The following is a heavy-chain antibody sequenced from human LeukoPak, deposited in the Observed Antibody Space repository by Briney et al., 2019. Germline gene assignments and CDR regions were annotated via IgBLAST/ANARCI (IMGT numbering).Heavy chain of an antibody. Sequence: SETLSLTCTVSGGSISTYYWSWIRQPPGKGLEWIGYIYYSGSTNYNPSLKSRVTISVDTSKNQFSLKLTSVTAADTAVYYCARNEGSSGWYHFDYRGQGTLVTVSS. CDR3: ARNEGSSGWYHFDY. J-gene: IGHJ4*02. CDR2: IYYSGST. V-gene: IGHV4-59*01. CDR1: GGSISTYY. D-gene: IGHD6-19*01.